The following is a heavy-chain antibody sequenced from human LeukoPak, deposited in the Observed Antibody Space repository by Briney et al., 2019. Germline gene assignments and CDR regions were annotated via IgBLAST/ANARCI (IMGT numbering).Heavy chain of an antibody. D-gene: IGHD2-2*02. CDR2: IYYSGST. CDR3: ARRLSDTLYYFDY. J-gene: IGHJ4*02. Sequence: EPSETLSLTCTVSGGSSSSSSYYWGWIRQPPGKGLEWIGSIYYSGSTYYNPSLKSRVTISVDTSKNQFSLKLSSVTAADTAVYYCARRLSDTLYYFDYWGQGTLVTVSS. CDR1: GGSSSSSSYY. V-gene: IGHV4-39*01.